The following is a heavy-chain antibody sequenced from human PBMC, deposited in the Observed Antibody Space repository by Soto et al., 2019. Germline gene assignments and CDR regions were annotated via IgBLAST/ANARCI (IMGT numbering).Heavy chain of an antibody. CDR3: AHTRITMVRGVPDY. CDR2: IYWDDDK. CDR1: GFSLSTSGVG. D-gene: IGHD3-10*01. J-gene: IGHJ4*02. Sequence: QITLKESGPPLVKPTQTLTLTCTFSGFSLSTSGVGVGWIRQPPGKALEWLALIYWDDDKRYSPSLKSRLTITKDTSKNQVVLTMTNMDPVDTATYYCAHTRITMVRGVPDYWGQGTLVTVSS. V-gene: IGHV2-5*02.